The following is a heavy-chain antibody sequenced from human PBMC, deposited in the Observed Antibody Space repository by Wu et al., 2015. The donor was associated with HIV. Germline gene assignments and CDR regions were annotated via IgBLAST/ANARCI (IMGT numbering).Heavy chain of an antibody. CDR2: MNPNSGNT. Sequence: QVQLVQSGAEVKKPGASVKVSCKASGYTFTSYDINWVRQATGQGLEWMGWMNPNSGNTGYAQKFQGRVTMTRNTSISTAYMELSSLRSEDTAVYYCARGHWKGYYDSSGYPSWGQGTLVTVSS. V-gene: IGHV1-8*01. J-gene: IGHJ4*02. CDR3: ARGHWKGYYDSSGYPS. CDR1: GYTFTSYD. D-gene: IGHD3-22*01.